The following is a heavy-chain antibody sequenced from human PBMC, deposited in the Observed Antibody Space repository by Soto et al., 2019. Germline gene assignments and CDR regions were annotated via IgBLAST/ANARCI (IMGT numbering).Heavy chain of an antibody. CDR2: IWYDGSNK. CDR1: GFTFSSYG. D-gene: IGHD1-26*01. V-gene: IGHV3-33*01. J-gene: IGHJ6*02. Sequence: QVQLVESGGGVVQPGRSLRLSCAASGFTFSSYGMHWVRQAPGKGLEWVAVIWYDGSNKYYADSVKGRFTISRDNSKNTLYLQMNSLRAEDTAVYYCARDQHGELLRWDYYGMDVWAQGTTVTVSS. CDR3: ARDQHGELLRWDYYGMDV.